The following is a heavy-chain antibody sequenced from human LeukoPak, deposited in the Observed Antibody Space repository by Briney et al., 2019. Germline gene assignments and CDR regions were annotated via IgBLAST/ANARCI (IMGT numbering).Heavy chain of an antibody. J-gene: IGHJ5*02. Sequence: PGGSLRLSGAASGFTFISYSMNWVRQAPGKGLEWVSSISSSSYIHYADSVKGRFTISRDNAKNSLYLEMNSLRAEDTALYYCARPKISAPGALDNWFDPWGQGTLVTVSS. D-gene: IGHD6-13*01. CDR3: ARPKISAPGALDNWFDP. CDR2: ISSSSYI. CDR1: GFTFISYS. V-gene: IGHV3-21*01.